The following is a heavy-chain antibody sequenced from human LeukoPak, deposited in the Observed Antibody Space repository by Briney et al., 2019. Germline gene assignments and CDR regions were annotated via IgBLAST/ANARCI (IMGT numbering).Heavy chain of an antibody. CDR2: IYYSGST. CDR3: ARQTYYYDSSGYYYVGWFDP. D-gene: IGHD3-22*01. J-gene: IGHJ5*02. CDR1: AGFVSNSNYY. Sequence: PSETLSLTCTVSAGFVSNSNYYWGWIRQPPGKGLEWIGSIYYSGSTYYNPSLKSRVTISVDTSKNQFSLKLSSVTAADTAVYYCARQTYYYDSSGYYYVGWFDPWGQGTLVTVSS. V-gene: IGHV4-39*01.